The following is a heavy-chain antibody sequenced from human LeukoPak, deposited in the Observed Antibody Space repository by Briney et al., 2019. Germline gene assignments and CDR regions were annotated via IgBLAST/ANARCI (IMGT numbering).Heavy chain of an antibody. J-gene: IGHJ3*02. CDR2: INSDGSST. Sequence: SCKASGYTFTSYWMHWVRQAPGKGLVWVSRINSDGSSTSYADSVKGRFTISRDNAKNTLYLQMNSLRAEDTAVYYCARAPLGAFDIWGQGTMVTVSS. CDR1: GYTFTSYW. V-gene: IGHV3-74*01. D-gene: IGHD7-27*01. CDR3: ARAPLGAFDI.